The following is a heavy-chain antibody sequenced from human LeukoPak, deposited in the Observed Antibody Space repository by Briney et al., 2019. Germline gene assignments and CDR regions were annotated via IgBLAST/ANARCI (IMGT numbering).Heavy chain of an antibody. CDR3: ARVGEQWLVFFDY. D-gene: IGHD6-19*01. Sequence: SQTLSLTRALSGDSVSSNSAAWNWIRHSPSRGLEWLVRTYYRCKWYNDYAVSVKSRITINPDTSKNQFSLQLNSVTPEDTAVYYCARVGEQWLVFFDYWGQGTLVTVSS. CDR1: GDSVSSNSAA. J-gene: IGHJ4*02. CDR2: TYYRCKWYN. V-gene: IGHV6-1*01.